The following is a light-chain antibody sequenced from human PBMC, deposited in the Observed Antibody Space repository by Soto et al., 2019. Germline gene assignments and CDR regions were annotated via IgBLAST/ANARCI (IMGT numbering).Light chain of an antibody. CDR2: GNM. J-gene: IGLJ2*01. CDR3: QSYDSSLSDRV. CDR1: SSNIGADYD. V-gene: IGLV1-40*01. Sequence: QSVLTQPPSVSGAPGQTVTISCTGSSSNIGADYDVHWYQQLPGTAPKLVIFGNMHRPSGVPDRFSGSKSGTSASLAITGLQSEDEADYYCQSYDSSLSDRVFGGGTKLTVL.